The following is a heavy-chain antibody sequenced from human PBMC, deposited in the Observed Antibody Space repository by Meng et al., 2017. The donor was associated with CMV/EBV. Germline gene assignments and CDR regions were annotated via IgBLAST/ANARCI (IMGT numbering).Heavy chain of an antibody. CDR1: GFTFSSYA. Sequence: GESLKISCAASGFTFSSYAMHWVRQAPGKGLEWVAVISYDGSNKYYADSVKGRFTISRDNSKNTLYLQMNSLRAEDTAVYYCAREQSPGDWFGVGYYYYGMDVWGQGTTDTVSS. CDR2: ISYDGSNK. J-gene: IGHJ6*02. D-gene: IGHD3-3*01. CDR3: AREQSPGDWFGVGYYYYGMDV. V-gene: IGHV3-30*04.